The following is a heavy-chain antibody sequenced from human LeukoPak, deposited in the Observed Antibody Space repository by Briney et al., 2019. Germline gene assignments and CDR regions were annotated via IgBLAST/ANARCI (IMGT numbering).Heavy chain of an antibody. Sequence: SETLSLTCTVSGGSISSYYWSWIRQPPGKGLEWIGEINHSGSTNYNPSLKSRVTISVDTSKNQFSLKLSSVTAADTAAYYCARGLRYYGSGSGNWFDPWGQGTLVTVSS. CDR1: GGSISSYY. D-gene: IGHD3-10*01. V-gene: IGHV4-34*01. CDR2: INHSGST. J-gene: IGHJ5*02. CDR3: ARGLRYYGSGSGNWFDP.